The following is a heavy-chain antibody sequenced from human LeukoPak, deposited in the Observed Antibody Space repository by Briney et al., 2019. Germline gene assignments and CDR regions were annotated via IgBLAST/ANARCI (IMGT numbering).Heavy chain of an antibody. CDR3: AKRGYNISQLRLYYFDY. CDR2: ISSSGSTI. J-gene: IGHJ4*02. D-gene: IGHD3-10*01. CDR1: GFTFSDYY. Sequence: GGSLRLSCAASGFTFSDYYMSWIRQAPGKGLEWVSYISSSGSTIYYADSVKGRFTISRDNSKNTLYPQMNSLRAEDTAVYYCAKRGYNISQLRLYYFDYWGQGTLVTVSS. V-gene: IGHV3-11*01.